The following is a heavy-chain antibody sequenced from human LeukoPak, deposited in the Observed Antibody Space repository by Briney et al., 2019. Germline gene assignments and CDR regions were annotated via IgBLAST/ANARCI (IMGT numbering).Heavy chain of an antibody. CDR1: GFTVNSNY. V-gene: IGHV3-66*01. CDR2: IYSGGST. CDR3: ARDSNFILD. J-gene: IGHJ4*02. Sequence: SGGSLRLSCAASGFTVNSNYMNWVRQAPGKGLEWVSVIYSGGSTYFADSVKARFTISRDNSKNTLYLQMNSLRAEDTAVYYCARDSNFILDWGQGTLVTVSS. D-gene: IGHD1-1*01.